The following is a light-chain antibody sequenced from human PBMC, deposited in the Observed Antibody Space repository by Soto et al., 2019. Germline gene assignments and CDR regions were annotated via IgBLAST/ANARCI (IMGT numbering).Light chain of an antibody. J-gene: IGKJ1*01. CDR1: QSVSSSY. Sequence: EIVLTQSPGTLSLSPGERATLSCRASQSVSSSYLAWYQQKPGQAPRLLIYGASSRATGIPDRFSGSGSGTDFTLTISRLELDDFAVYYCQQYGSSPPWTFGQGTKVEIK. V-gene: IGKV3-20*01. CDR3: QQYGSSPPWT. CDR2: GAS.